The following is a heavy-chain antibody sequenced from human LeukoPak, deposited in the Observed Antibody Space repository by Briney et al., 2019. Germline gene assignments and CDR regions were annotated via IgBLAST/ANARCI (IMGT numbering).Heavy chain of an antibody. Sequence: SETLSLTCTVSGGSISSSSYYWGWIRQPPGKGLEWIGSIYYSGSTYYNPSLKSRVTISVDTSKNQFSLKLSSVTAADTAVYYCARRLGYCSSTSCPTNWFDPWGQGTLVPVSS. V-gene: IGHV4-39*01. D-gene: IGHD2-2*01. J-gene: IGHJ5*02. CDR1: GGSISSSSYY. CDR3: ARRLGYCSSTSCPTNWFDP. CDR2: IYYSGST.